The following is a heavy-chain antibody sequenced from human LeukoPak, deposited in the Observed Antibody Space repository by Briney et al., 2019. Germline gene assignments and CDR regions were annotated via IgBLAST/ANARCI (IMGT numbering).Heavy chain of an antibody. CDR2: ISGSGGST. J-gene: IGHJ6*02. CDR1: GFTFSSYA. Sequence: PGGSLILSCAASGFTFSSYAMSWVRQAPGKGLEWVSAISGSGGSTYYADSVKGRFTISRDNSKNTLYLQMNSLRAEDTAVYYCAKLTTGVWVYYGMDVWGQGTTVTVSS. D-gene: IGHD4-17*01. V-gene: IGHV3-23*01. CDR3: AKLTTGVWVYYGMDV.